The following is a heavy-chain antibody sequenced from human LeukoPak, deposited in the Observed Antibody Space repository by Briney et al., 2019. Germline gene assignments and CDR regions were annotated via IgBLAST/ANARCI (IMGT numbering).Heavy chain of an antibody. CDR3: AKLLLASDYVHP. Sequence: GGSLRLSFAATGFTFSISAMKWVRQAPGKGLEWVSSISGGGTTYYADSVRGRFIISRDNSNNTLYLQMNSLRAEDTAVYYCAKLLLASDYVHPWGQGTLVTVSS. V-gene: IGHV3-23*01. CDR2: ISGGGTT. D-gene: IGHD4-17*01. J-gene: IGHJ5*02. CDR1: GFTFSISA.